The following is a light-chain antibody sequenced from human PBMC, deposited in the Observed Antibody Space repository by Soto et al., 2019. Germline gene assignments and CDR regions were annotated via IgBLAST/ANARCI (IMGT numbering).Light chain of an antibody. Sequence: QLVLTQPPSASGTPGQTIAISCSGGSSNIGSHTVNWYQQLPGTAPRLLIYSNTQRPSGVPDRFSGSKSGTSASLAISGLQSEYEGDYYCAAWDDSLNGAVFGGGTKLTVL. CDR1: SSNIGSHT. CDR3: AAWDDSLNGAV. V-gene: IGLV1-44*01. CDR2: SNT. J-gene: IGLJ2*01.